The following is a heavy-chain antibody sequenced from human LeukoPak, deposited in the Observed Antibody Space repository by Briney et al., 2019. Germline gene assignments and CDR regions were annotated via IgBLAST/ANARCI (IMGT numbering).Heavy chain of an antibody. V-gene: IGHV1-8*01. Sequence: ASVKVSCKASGYTFTTYDMTWVRQAPGQGLEWMGWMNPDSGDTGYAQKFQGRVTMTRNTAINTAYMELSSLGSEDTAIYYCARGLGDYNTDWFPVSGYWGQGTLVTVSS. CDR2: MNPDSGDT. CDR3: ARGLGDYNTDWFPVSGY. D-gene: IGHD3-9*01. CDR1: GYTFTTYD. J-gene: IGHJ4*02.